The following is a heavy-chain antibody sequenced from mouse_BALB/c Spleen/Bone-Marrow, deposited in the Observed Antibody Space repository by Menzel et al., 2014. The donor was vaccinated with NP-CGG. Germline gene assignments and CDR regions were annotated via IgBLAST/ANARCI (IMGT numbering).Heavy chain of an antibody. J-gene: IGHJ3*01. CDR2: IYPGSGST. CDR3: TRXGSTMITTDAY. V-gene: IGHV1S22*01. Sequence: LQQPGSELVRPGASVKLSCKASGYTFTSYWMHWVKQRPGRGLEWIGNIYPGSGSTNYDEKFKSKATLTVDTSSSTAYMQLSSLTSEDSAVYYXTRXGSTMITTDAYWGQGTLVTVSA. D-gene: IGHD2-4*01. CDR1: GYTFTSYW.